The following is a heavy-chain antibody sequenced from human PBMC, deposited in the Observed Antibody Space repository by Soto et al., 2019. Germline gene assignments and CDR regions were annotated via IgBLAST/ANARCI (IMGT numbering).Heavy chain of an antibody. CDR3: ASGSRLHGDYRFDNWFDP. CDR1: GGSISSSSYY. Sequence: QLQLQESGPGLVKPSDTLSLTCTVSGGSISSSSYYWGWIRQPPGKGLEWIGSIYYSGSTYYNPSLKSRVTISVDTSKNQFSLKLSSVTAADTAVYYCASGSRLHGDYRFDNWFDPWGQGALVTVSS. CDR2: IYYSGST. J-gene: IGHJ5*02. D-gene: IGHD4-17*01. V-gene: IGHV4-39*01.